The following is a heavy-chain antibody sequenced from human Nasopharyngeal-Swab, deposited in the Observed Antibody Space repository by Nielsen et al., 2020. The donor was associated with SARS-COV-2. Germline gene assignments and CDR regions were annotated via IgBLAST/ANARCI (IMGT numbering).Heavy chain of an antibody. V-gene: IGHV3-30*18. Sequence: GGSLRLSCAASGFTFSTYAMHWVRQAPGKGLEWVTLISNDGSNKYYGDSVKGRFTISRDNSRNTLFPQMNSLRPEDTAVYYCAKAQGIRYGLDVWGHGTTVTVSS. CDR1: GFTFSTYA. J-gene: IGHJ6*02. CDR2: ISNDGSNK. CDR3: AKAQGIRYGLDV.